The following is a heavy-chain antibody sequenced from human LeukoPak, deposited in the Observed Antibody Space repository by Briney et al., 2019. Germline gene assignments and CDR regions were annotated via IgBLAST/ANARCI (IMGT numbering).Heavy chain of an antibody. D-gene: IGHD3-10*01. V-gene: IGHV3-23*01. CDR2: INCSGGST. CDR1: GFTLSHYP. CDR3: ARYCYGSGSLFAY. J-gene: IGHJ4*02. Sequence: GGSLTLSCAASGFTLSHYPMSWVRQAPGKGLEWVSGINCSGGSTYSADSVKGRFTISRDNSTTTLYLQMPRLRAEDTAVYYCARYCYGSGSLFAYWGQGTLVTVSS.